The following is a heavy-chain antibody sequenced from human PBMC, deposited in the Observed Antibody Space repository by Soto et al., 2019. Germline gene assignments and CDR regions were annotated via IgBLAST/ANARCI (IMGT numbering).Heavy chain of an antibody. CDR1: GGSISISNFY. CDR2: LYSARIA. J-gene: IGHJ6*03. Sequence: NPSETLSLTCSVSGGSISISNFYWGWVRQSPGRGLEWIGSLYSARIAYYNPSLKSRVSISVDTSKNQFSLKLGSVTAADTAVYYCARGSRKEIGFGGVIVAYYYYMDVWGKGTTVTVSS. D-gene: IGHD3-16*02. V-gene: IGHV4-39*01. CDR3: ARGSRKEIGFGGVIVAYYYYMDV.